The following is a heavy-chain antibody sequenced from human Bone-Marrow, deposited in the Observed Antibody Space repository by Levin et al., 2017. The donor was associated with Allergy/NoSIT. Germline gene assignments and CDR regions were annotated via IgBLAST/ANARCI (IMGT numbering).Heavy chain of an antibody. CDR1: GFRFNSYA. CDR2: ISGSGTNT. J-gene: IGHJ4*02. CDR3: AKAACSAGSCYFDY. Sequence: LSLTCVASGFRFNSYAMNWVRQAPGKGLEWVSGISGSGTNTYYADSVKGRFTISRDNSKNTLYLQSNNVRADDTAVYYCAKAACSAGSCYFDYWGQGTLVTVSS. V-gene: IGHV3-23*01. D-gene: IGHD2-15*01.